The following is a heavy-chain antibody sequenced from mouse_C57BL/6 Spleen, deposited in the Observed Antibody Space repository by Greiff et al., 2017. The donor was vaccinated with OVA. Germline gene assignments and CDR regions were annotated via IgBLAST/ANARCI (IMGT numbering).Heavy chain of an antibody. Sequence: VQLQQSGAELVRPGASVKLSCTASGFNIKDDYMHWVKQRPEQGLEWIGWIDPENGDTAYDSKFQGKATITADKPSNTAYLQLSSLTSEDTAVYYCTTPMVTTGRFAYWGQGTLVTVSA. CDR1: GFNIKDDY. J-gene: IGHJ3*01. D-gene: IGHD2-2*01. CDR2: IDPENGDT. V-gene: IGHV14-4*01. CDR3: TTPMVTTGRFAY.